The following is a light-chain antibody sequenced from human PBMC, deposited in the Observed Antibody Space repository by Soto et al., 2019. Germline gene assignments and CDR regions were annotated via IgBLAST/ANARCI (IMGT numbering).Light chain of an antibody. CDR3: QQYNSYSGVT. CDR2: DAS. CDR1: QSSSSW. V-gene: IGKV1-5*01. J-gene: IGKJ4*01. Sequence: DIQMTQSPSTLSASVGDRVTITCRASQSSSSWLAWYQQKPGKAPKLLIYDASSLERGVPSRFSGSGSGTEFTLTISSLQPDDFATYYCQQYNSYSGVTFGGGTKVEIK.